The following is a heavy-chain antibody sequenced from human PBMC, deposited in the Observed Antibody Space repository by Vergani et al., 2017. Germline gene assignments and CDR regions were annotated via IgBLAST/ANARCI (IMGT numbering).Heavy chain of an antibody. CDR1: GFTFSSYS. CDR3: ARDFGRTSPAGYXYFDL. J-gene: IGHJ2*01. Sequence: EVQLVESGGGLVKPGGSLRLSCAASGFTFSSYSMNWVRQAPGKGLEWVSSISSSSSYIYYADSVKGRFTISRDNAKNSLYLQMNSLRAEDTAVYYCARDFGRTSPAGYXYFDLWGRGTLVTVSS. V-gene: IGHV3-21*01. D-gene: IGHD2-15*01. CDR2: ISSSSSYI.